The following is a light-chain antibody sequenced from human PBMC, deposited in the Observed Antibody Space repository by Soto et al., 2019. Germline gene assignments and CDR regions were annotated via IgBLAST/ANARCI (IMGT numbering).Light chain of an antibody. J-gene: IGKJ2*01. CDR2: AAS. Sequence: DIQMTQSPSSLSASVGDRVTITCRASQSISSYLNWYQQKPGKAPKLLIYAASSLQSGVPSRFRVSGSGTDFTLTISSLQPEDFATYYCQQRSNWPPVYTFGQGTKLEIK. CDR3: QQRSNWPPVYT. CDR1: QSISSY. V-gene: IGKV1-39*01.